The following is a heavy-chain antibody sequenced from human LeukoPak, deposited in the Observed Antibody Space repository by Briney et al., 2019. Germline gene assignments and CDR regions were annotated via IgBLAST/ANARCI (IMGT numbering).Heavy chain of an antibody. D-gene: IGHD3-22*01. CDR2: IKSKTDGGAT. CDR1: GFSFSIAW. J-gene: IGHJ5*02. CDR3: ATDHFYYDTLT. V-gene: IGHV3-15*01. Sequence: GGSLRLSCAASGFSFSIAWMSWVRPAPGKGLEWVGRIKSKTDGGATDYAAPVKGRFTISRDDSKNTLYLQMNSLKSEDTAVYYCATDHFYYDTLTWGQGTLVTVSS.